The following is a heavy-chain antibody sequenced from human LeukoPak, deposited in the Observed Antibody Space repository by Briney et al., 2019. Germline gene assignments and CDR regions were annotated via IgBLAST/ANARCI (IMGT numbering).Heavy chain of an antibody. CDR2: IKRDGSEK. V-gene: IGHV3-7*03. J-gene: IGHJ5*02. Sequence: TGGSLRLSCAASGFTFSSYWMTWVRQAPGKGLEWVGNIKRDGSEKYYVDSVKGRFTISRDNAKNSLYLQMNSLRAEDTALYYCAKDSGSGEEGFDPWGQGTLVTVSS. CDR3: AKDSGSGEEGFDP. D-gene: IGHD3-16*01. CDR1: GFTFSSYW.